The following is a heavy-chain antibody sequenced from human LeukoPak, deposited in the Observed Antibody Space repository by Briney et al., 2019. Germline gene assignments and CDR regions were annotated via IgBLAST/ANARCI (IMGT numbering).Heavy chain of an antibody. J-gene: IGHJ4*02. V-gene: IGHV4-59*02. Sequence: SETLSLTCTVSGGSVSTYYWNWIRQPPGKGLEWIGYIYYSGSTNYNPSLKSRLTISVDTSNNQFSLKLSSVTAADTAVYYCASTSGYCSGGNCYAAFDYWGQGTLVTVSS. D-gene: IGHD2-15*01. CDR3: ASTSGYCSGGNCYAAFDY. CDR1: GGSVSTYY. CDR2: IYYSGST.